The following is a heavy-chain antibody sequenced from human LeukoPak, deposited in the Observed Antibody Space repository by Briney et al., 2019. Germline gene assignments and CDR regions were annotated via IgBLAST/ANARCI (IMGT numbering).Heavy chain of an antibody. Sequence: GGSLRLSCAASGFTFSSHWMSWVRQAPGKGLEWVANIKQDGSEKYYVDSVKGRFTVSRGNAKNSLYLQMNSLRVEDTTVHYCARLSKLLYGDQVRPYRHFDLWGRGTLVTVSS. CDR3: ARLSKLLYGDQVRPYRHFDL. CDR2: IKQDGSEK. D-gene: IGHD4-17*01. V-gene: IGHV3-7*01. CDR1: GFTFSSHW. J-gene: IGHJ2*01.